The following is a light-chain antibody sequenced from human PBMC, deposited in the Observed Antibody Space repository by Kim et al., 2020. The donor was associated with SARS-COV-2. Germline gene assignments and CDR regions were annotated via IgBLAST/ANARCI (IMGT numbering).Light chain of an antibody. Sequence: SASVGERVTITCRASQGISSSLAWYQVKPGRPPKLLIHDASRLETGVPSRFSGSGSATDFTLTISSLQPEDFATYYCQQFKDYPLTFGGGTKVEIK. J-gene: IGKJ4*01. CDR2: DAS. CDR3: QQFKDYPLT. CDR1: QGISSS. V-gene: IGKV1D-13*01.